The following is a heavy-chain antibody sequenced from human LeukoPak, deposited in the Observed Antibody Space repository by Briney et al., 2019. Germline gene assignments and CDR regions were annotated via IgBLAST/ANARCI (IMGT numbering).Heavy chain of an antibody. D-gene: IGHD6-19*01. V-gene: IGHV3-23*01. CDR2: ICESGGGT. CDR1: GISVSNYD. CDR3: ARVPVGDQVYSSAWYTDY. Sequence: GGSLRLSCVVSGISVSNYDMSWVRQAPGKGLEWVSGICESGGGTNYADSVKGRFTISRDNSMNTVYLQMNSLRAEDTAVYYCARVPVGDQVYSSAWYTDYWGQGTLVSVSS. J-gene: IGHJ4*02.